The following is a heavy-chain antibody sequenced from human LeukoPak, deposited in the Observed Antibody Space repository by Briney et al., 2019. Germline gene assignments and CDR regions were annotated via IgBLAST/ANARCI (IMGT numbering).Heavy chain of an antibody. D-gene: IGHD3-10*01. CDR2: FFSSGNT. V-gene: IGHV4-4*07. CDR3: ARYSGIHGHDY. CDR1: GGSFTSFY. J-gene: IGHJ4*02. Sequence: PSETLSLTCTVSGGSFTSFYWSWIRQPAGKGLEWIGRFFSSGNTNYNPSFKSRASISVDKSKNQFSLKLTSVTAADTAVYYCARYSGIHGHDYWGQGTLVSVSS.